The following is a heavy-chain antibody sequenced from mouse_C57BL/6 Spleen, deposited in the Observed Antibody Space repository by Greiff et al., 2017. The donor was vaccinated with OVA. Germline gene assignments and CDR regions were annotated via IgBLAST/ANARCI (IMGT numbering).Heavy chain of an antibody. CDR3: ARGTGSPFAY. V-gene: IGHV1-80*01. CDR1: GYAFSSSW. Sequence: QVQLQQSGAELVKPGASVKISCKASGYAFSSSWMNWVKQRPGKGLEWIGQIYPGDGDTNYNGKFKGKATLTADKSSSTAYLQLSSLTSEDSAVYFCARGTGSPFAYWGQGTLVTVSA. CDR2: IYPGDGDT. D-gene: IGHD4-1*01. J-gene: IGHJ3*01.